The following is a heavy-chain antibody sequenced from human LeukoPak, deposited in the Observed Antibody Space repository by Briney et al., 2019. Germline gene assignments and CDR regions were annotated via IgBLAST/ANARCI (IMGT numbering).Heavy chain of an antibody. CDR3: AKPDIVATIPYYFDY. J-gene: IGHJ4*02. CDR2: ISGRGGST. V-gene: IGHV3-23*01. CDR1: GFNFSSYA. D-gene: IGHD5-12*01. Sequence: PGGSLRLSCAVSGFNFSSYAMSWVRQAPGKGLEGVSGISGRGGSTYYADSVKGLFTISRDNSKNTLYLQMNSLRDEHTAVYYCAKPDIVATIPYYFDYWGQGTLVTISS.